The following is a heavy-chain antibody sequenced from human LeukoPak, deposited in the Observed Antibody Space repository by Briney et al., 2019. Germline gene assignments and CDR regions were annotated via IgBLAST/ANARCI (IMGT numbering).Heavy chain of an antibody. CDR3: ARSGYDYYYYYAFDV. CDR2: IYPGDSDT. D-gene: IGHD5-12*01. V-gene: IGHV5-51*01. J-gene: IGHJ6*02. CDR1: GYSFNNYW. Sequence: GESLKISCKGSGYSFNNYWIGWVRQMPGKGLEWMGIIYPGDSDTRYSPSFQGQVTISADKSISTAYLQWSSLKASDTAMYYSARSGYDYYYYYAFDVWGQGTTVIISS.